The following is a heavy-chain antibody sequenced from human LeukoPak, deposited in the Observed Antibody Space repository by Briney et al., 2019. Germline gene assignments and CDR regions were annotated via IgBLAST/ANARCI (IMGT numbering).Heavy chain of an antibody. V-gene: IGHV3-72*01. CDR3: ATVAPSSGYLIY. J-gene: IGHJ4*02. D-gene: IGHD3-22*01. Sequence: GGSLRLSCAASAFTFSDHYMDWVRQPPGQGLEWVGCTINKPNSYTTEYAASVKGRFTISRDDSKNSLYMQMNSMKTEDTAVYYWATVAPSSGYLIYWGQGTLVTVSS. CDR1: AFTFSDHY. CDR2: TINKPNSYTT.